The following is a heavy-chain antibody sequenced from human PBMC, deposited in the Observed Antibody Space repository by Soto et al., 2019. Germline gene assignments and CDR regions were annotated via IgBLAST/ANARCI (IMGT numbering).Heavy chain of an antibody. Sequence: PGWSLRLSCAASGFMFSNYGMHWVRQAPGKGLEWVAVISYDGSNKYYADSVKGRFTISRDNSKNTLFLQMNSLRAEDTAVYYCAKVHAYSYNQQGPFDYWGQGTLVTVSS. D-gene: IGHD5-18*01. CDR2: ISYDGSNK. J-gene: IGHJ4*02. CDR1: GFMFSNYG. CDR3: AKVHAYSYNQQGPFDY. V-gene: IGHV3-30*18.